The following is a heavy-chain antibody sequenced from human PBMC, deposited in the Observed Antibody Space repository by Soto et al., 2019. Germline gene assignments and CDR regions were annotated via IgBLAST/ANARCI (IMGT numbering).Heavy chain of an antibody. CDR2: IYPGGTT. J-gene: IGHJ4*02. CDR3: ARDADSSGLHY. CDR1: GFTVSGMF. Sequence: EVQLVESGGGLIQPGGSLRLSCAASGFTVSGMFMNWVRQAPGKGLEWVSVIYPGGTTYYADSVEGRFTISRDNSKNTLFLQMNSLRVEDTAVYYCARDADSSGLHYWGQGTLITVSS. D-gene: IGHD6-19*01. V-gene: IGHV3-53*01.